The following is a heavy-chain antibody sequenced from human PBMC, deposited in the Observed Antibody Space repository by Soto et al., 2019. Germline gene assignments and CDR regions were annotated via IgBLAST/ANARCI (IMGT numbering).Heavy chain of an antibody. CDR2: ISGNSGTT. CDR3: ANGRAITVLGVITPFDS. V-gene: IGHV3-23*01. Sequence: EVQLLESGGDFKQPGGSLRLSCEGSGFNFSNYALNWVRQAPGKRLEWVSVISGNSGTTYYAASVKGRFTISRDNSKKTLYLQINRLRAHDTAVYYCANGRAITVLGVITPFDSWGQGTLVTVSS. J-gene: IGHJ4*02. CDR1: GFNFSNYA. D-gene: IGHD3-3*01.